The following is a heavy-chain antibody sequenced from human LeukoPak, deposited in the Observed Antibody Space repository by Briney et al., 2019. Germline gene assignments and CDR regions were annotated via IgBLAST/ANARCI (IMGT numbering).Heavy chain of an antibody. CDR3: ARDLNMVTTSQRFDY. CDR2: ISSNGGHT. Sequence: GGSLRLSCSASGFTFSSYAMHWVRQAPGKGLEYVSAISSNGGHTYYADSVKGRFTISRDNSKNTLYLQMSSLRVEDTAVYYCARDLNMVTTSQRFDYWGQGTLVTVSS. CDR1: GFTFSSYA. D-gene: IGHD4-17*01. V-gene: IGHV3-64D*06. J-gene: IGHJ4*02.